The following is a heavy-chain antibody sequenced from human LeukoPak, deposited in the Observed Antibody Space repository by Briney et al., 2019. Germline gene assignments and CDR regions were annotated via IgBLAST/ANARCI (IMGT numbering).Heavy chain of an antibody. Sequence: SETLSLTCTVSGGSISSYYWGWIRQPAGKGLEWIGRIHTTGGPRYNPSLKSRITMSVDASKNQFSLKLSSVTAADTAMYYCARDLALGYCPSSSCSSPLFDYWGQGTLVTVSS. J-gene: IGHJ4*02. CDR2: IHTTGGP. V-gene: IGHV4-4*07. CDR1: GGSISSYY. CDR3: ARDLALGYCPSSSCSSPLFDY. D-gene: IGHD2-2*01.